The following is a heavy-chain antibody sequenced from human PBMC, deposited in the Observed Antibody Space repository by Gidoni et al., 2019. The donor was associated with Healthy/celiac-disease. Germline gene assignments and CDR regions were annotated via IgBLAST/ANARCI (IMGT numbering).Heavy chain of an antibody. D-gene: IGHD5-18*01. J-gene: IGHJ4*02. V-gene: IGHV1-69*06. Sequence: QVQLVQSGAEVKKPGSSVKVSFKASGGTFSSYAITWVRQAPGQGLEWMGGIIPIFGTANYAQKFQGRVTITADKSTSTAYMELSSLRSEDTAVYYCANTVNTAMVTLDYWGQGTLVTVSS. CDR3: ANTVNTAMVTLDY. CDR1: GGTFSSYA. CDR2: IIPIFGTA.